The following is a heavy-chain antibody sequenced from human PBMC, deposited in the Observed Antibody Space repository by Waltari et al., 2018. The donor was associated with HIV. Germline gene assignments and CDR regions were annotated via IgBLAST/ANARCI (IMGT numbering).Heavy chain of an antibody. CDR1: GFNLTTSD. V-gene: IGHV3-13*01. J-gene: IGHJ6*02. CDR2: IDTVGDT. Sequence: EVQLVESGGGLVQRGGYLRRSCAAAGFNLTTSDRHWVRQATGKGLEWVSGIDTVGDTYYPDSVKGRFTISRENAKNCMHLQMNSLRAGDTAVYYCTRGRSGALMDVWGQGTAVTVSS. CDR3: TRGRSGALMDV. D-gene: IGHD3-10*01.